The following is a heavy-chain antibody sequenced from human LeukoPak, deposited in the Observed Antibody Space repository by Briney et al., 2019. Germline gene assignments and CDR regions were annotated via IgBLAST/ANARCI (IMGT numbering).Heavy chain of an antibody. Sequence: SETLSLTCSVSGGSISNYHWGWIRQPPGKGLEWLGTVHHTGRAFYNPSLRGRTTVSVDTSKNQFSLKLTSVTAADTAVYYCAREPDAWGQGTLITVSS. CDR3: AREPDA. V-gene: IGHV4-39*07. CDR2: VHHTGRA. J-gene: IGHJ5*02. CDR1: GGSISNYH.